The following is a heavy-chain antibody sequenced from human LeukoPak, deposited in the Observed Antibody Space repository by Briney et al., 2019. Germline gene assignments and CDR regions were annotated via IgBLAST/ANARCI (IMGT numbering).Heavy chain of an antibody. D-gene: IGHD2-15*01. J-gene: IGHJ4*02. Sequence: GSLRLSCAASGFTFSSYSMNWVRQAPGKGLEWVSSISSSSSYIYYADSVKGRFTISRDNAKNSLYLQMNSLRAEDTAVYYCARDDQYCSGGSCRFDYWGRGTLVTVSS. CDR1: GFTFSSYS. CDR2: ISSSSSYI. CDR3: ARDDQYCSGGSCRFDY. V-gene: IGHV3-21*01.